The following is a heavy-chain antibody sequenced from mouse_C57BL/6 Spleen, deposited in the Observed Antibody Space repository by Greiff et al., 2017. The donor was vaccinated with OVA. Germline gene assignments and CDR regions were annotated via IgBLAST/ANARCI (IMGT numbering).Heavy chain of an antibody. Sequence: VQLQQPGAELVMPGASVKLSCKASGYTFPSYWMHWVKQRPGQGLEWIGEIDPSDSYTNYNQKFKGKSTLTVDKSSSTAYMQLSSLTSEDSAVYYCARSEDSSGYPAWFAYWGQGTLVTVSA. CDR1: GYTFPSYW. J-gene: IGHJ3*01. V-gene: IGHV1-69*01. CDR2: IDPSDSYT. CDR3: ARSEDSSGYPAWFAY. D-gene: IGHD3-2*02.